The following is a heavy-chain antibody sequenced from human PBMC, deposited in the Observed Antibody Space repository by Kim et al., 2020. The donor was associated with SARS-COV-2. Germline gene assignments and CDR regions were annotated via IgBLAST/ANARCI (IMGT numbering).Heavy chain of an antibody. V-gene: IGHV1-18*01. D-gene: IGHD3-3*01. CDR1: GYTFTSYG. Sequence: ASVKVSCKASGYTFTSYGISWVRQAPGQGLEWMGWISAYNGNTNYAQKLQGRVTMTTDTSTSTAYMELRSLRSDDTAVYYCARDPDDFWSGHSLDYWGQGTLVTVSS. J-gene: IGHJ4*02. CDR3: ARDPDDFWSGHSLDY. CDR2: ISAYNGNT.